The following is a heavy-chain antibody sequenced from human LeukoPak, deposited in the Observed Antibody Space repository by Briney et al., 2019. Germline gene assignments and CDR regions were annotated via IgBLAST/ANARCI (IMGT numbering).Heavy chain of an antibody. Sequence: ETLSLTCAVYGGSFSGYYWSWVRQAPGKGLEWVSAISGSGGSTYYADSVKGRFTISRDNSKNTLYLQMNSLRAEDTAVYYCAKAAGQTYKLDYWGQGTLVTVSS. D-gene: IGHD1-1*01. V-gene: IGHV3-23*01. CDR3: AKAAGQTYKLDY. CDR2: ISGSGGST. J-gene: IGHJ4*02. CDR1: GGSFSGYY.